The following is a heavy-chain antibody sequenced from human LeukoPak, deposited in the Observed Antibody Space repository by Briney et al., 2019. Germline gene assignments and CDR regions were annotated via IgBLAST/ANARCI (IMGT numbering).Heavy chain of an antibody. J-gene: IGHJ4*02. V-gene: IGHV3-7*01. CDR2: IRQDGSEK. Sequence: PGGSLRLSCAASGFTFADYWMSWVRQAPGKGLEWVSNIRQDGSEKFYVDSVKGRFTISRDNDKSSLYLQMNSLRGEDPAVYFRARVGGPWELILWGQGTLVPVS. CDR3: ARVGGPWELIL. D-gene: IGHD2-15*01. CDR1: GFTFADYW.